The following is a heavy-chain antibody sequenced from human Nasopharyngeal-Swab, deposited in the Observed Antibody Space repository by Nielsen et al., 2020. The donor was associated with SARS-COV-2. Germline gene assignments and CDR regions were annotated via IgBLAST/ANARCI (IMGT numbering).Heavy chain of an antibody. CDR3: AREVRDTMVRGVIIDY. Sequence: ASVKVSCKASGHTFTSYYMHWVRHAPGQGLEWMGIINPSGGSTSYAQKFQGRVTMTRDTSTSTVYMELSSLRSEDTAVYYCAREVRDTMVRGVIIDYWGQGTLVTVSS. D-gene: IGHD3-10*01. CDR2: INPSGGST. J-gene: IGHJ4*02. CDR1: GHTFTSYY. V-gene: IGHV1-46*01.